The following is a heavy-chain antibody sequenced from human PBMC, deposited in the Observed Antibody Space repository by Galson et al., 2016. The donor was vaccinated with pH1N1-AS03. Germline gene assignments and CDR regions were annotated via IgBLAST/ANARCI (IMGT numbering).Heavy chain of an antibody. CDR2: ISPYNGNT. Sequence: SVKVSCKASAYTFTTYGISWVRQAPGQGLEWVGWISPYNGNTNYAQKLQGRVTMTTDTSTSTAYMELRSLKSDDTAVYYCAREMGIMDAFDIWGQGTMVTVAS. J-gene: IGHJ3*02. CDR3: AREMGIMDAFDI. D-gene: IGHD3-16*01. V-gene: IGHV1-18*01. CDR1: AYTFTTYG.